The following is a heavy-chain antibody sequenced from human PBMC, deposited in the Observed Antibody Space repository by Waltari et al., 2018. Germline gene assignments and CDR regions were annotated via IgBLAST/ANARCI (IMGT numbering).Heavy chain of an antibody. J-gene: IGHJ1*01. CDR1: GFTVSSNY. CDR3: ARDGPGYSSSWYPDEYFQH. Sequence: EVQLVESGGGLIQPGGSLRLSCAASGFTVSSNYMSWVRQAPGKGLEGVSVIYSGGSTYYADSVKGRFTISRDNSKNTLYLQMNSLRAEDTAVYYCARDGPGYSSSWYPDEYFQHWGQGTLVTVSS. V-gene: IGHV3-53*01. D-gene: IGHD6-13*01. CDR2: IYSGGST.